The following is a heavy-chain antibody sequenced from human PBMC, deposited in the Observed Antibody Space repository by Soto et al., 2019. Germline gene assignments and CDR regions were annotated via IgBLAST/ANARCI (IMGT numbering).Heavy chain of an antibody. D-gene: IGHD2-2*01. J-gene: IGHJ5*02. CDR3: AIAAYCSGATCYSGYNWLDP. Sequence: ASVKVSCKASGYTLSEVSIHWVRQTPGKGLEWMGGFDPENDETSYAQKFQGRVTLTEDTSTDTAYLELSSLRSEDTAIYYCAIAAYCSGATCYSGYNWLDPWGQGTQVTVSS. CDR2: FDPENDET. V-gene: IGHV1-24*01. CDR1: GYTLSEVS.